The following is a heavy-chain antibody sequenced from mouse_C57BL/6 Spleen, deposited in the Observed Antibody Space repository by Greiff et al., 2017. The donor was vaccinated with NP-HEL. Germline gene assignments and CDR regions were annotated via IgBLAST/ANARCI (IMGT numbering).Heavy chain of an antibody. CDR3: TRDGSIDY. D-gene: IGHD1-1*01. J-gene: IGHJ2*01. CDR2: IDPETGGT. CDR1: GYTFTDYE. Sequence: VQLQQPGAELVKPGASVTLSCKASGYTFTDYEMHWVKQTPVHGLEWIGAIDPETGGTAYNQKFKGKAILTADKSSSTAYMELRSLTSEDSAVYYCTRDGSIDYWGQGTTLTVSS. V-gene: IGHV1-15*01.